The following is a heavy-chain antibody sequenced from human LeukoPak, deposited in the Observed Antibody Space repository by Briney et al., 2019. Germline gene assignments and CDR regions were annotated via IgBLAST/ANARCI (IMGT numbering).Heavy chain of an antibody. Sequence: PSETLSLTCALYGGSFSGYYWSWIRHPPGKGLEWIGEINHSVRTNSNPPPKSRVTISLATSQNQFSLKLRSVTAADTAVYYCARPGVRPIVIAAAGDISTFDMWGQGTMVSVSS. V-gene: IGHV4-34*01. CDR2: INHSVRT. J-gene: IGHJ3*02. CDR1: GGSFSGYY. CDR3: ARPGVRPIVIAAAGDISTFDM. D-gene: IGHD6-13*01.